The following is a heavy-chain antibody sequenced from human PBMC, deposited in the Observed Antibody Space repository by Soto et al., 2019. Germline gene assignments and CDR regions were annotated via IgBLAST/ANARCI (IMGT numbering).Heavy chain of an antibody. Sequence: SETHSLTSTVSGGTSINSYWSWIRQSPGKGLEWIGYIYHSGSTYYNPSLKSRVTMSVDRSKNQFSLKLSSVTAADTAVYYCARTPFPWGQGTLVTVSS. D-gene: IGHD2-15*01. CDR3: ARTPFP. V-gene: IGHV4-59*04. CDR1: GGTSINSY. CDR2: IYHSGST. J-gene: IGHJ5*02.